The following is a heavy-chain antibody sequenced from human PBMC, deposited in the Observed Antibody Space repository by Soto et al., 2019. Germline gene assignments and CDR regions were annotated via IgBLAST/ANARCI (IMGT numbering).Heavy chain of an antibody. D-gene: IGHD1-26*01. J-gene: IGHJ3*02. Sequence: LRLSCAASGFTFSSYSMNWVRQAPGKGLGWVSSISSSSSYIYYADSVKGRFTISRDNAKNSLYLQMNSLRAEDTAVYYCARGKGGSYYRRAFDIWGQGTMVTV. V-gene: IGHV3-21*01. CDR2: ISSSSSYI. CDR3: ARGKGGSYYRRAFDI. CDR1: GFTFSSYS.